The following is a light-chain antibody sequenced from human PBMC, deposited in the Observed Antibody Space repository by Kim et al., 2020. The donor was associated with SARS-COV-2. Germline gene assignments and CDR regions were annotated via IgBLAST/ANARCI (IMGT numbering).Light chain of an antibody. CDR2: DAA. J-gene: IGKJ4*02. Sequence: PGARATLAGRGSDNVDTSGGRCQQTPGQGPGVVMYDAAMRAAGIGDRFSGSGSGTECTLTVGGVAREDFAAYYCQQRGRGPPALTFGGGTKVDIK. V-gene: IGKV3-11*01. CDR3: QQRGRGPPALT. CDR1: DNVDTS.